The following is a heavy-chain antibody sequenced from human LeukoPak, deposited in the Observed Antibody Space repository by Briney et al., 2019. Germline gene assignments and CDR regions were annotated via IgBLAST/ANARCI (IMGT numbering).Heavy chain of an antibody. CDR3: AKERESDLWGLDH. V-gene: IGHV3-43*01. CDR1: GFNFGEFP. J-gene: IGHJ4*02. CDR2: ISGDGQKT. Sequence: GGSLRLSCATSGFNFGEFPMHWVRQVPGKGLQWVSLISGDGQKTHYVDSVKGRFTISRDNSKNSLYLEMNSLTNDDSAIYYCAKERESDLWGLDHWGQGTLVTVSS. D-gene: IGHD2-21*01.